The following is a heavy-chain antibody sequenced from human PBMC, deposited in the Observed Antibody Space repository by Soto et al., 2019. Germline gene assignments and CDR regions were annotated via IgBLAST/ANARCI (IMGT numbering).Heavy chain of an antibody. V-gene: IGHV4-4*02. CDR3: ATSRGSGRLDN. D-gene: IGHD3-10*01. Sequence: PSDTLPLTCAVSGASISSSNCRTWVRQPPGKGLEWIGEIYHSGSTNYKPSLMSRVTISLDKSKNHFSLRLSSVTAADTAVYYCATSRGSGRLDNWGQGTLVTVS. J-gene: IGHJ4*02. CDR2: IYHSGST. CDR1: GASISSSNC.